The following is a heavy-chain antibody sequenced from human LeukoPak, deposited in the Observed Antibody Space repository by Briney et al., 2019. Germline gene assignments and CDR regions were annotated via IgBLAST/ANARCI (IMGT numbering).Heavy chain of an antibody. J-gene: IGHJ4*02. CDR1: GFTVSIYS. V-gene: IGHV3-64*01. CDR2: ISNNGGST. CDR3: AREGAINDYGDHRPFDF. D-gene: IGHD4-17*01. Sequence: PGGSLRLSCAVSGFTVSIYSMAWVRQRPGKGLEYVSSISNNGGSTHYGNSVKGRFNISRDNSKNTLYLQIGSLRAEDMAVYYCAREGAINDYGDHRPFDFWGQGTLVAVSS.